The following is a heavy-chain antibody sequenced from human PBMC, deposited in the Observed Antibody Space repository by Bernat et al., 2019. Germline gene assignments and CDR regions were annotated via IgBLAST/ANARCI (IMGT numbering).Heavy chain of an antibody. CDR1: GFSFSSYA. J-gene: IGHJ3*02. CDR2: ISYDGSNQ. CDR3: ARDLEQLERLASRAFDI. D-gene: IGHD1-1*01. V-gene: IGHV3-30*10. Sequence: QVQLVESGGGVVQPGRSLRLSCAASGFSFSSYAMHWVRQAPGKGLEWVAVISYDGSNQYSTDSVKGRFTISRDTSKNTLYLQMNSLRGEDTAVYHCARDLEQLERLASRAFDIWGQGTMVTVSS.